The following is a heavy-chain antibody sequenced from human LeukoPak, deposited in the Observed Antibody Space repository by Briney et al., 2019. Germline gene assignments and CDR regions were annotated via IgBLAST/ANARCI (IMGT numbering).Heavy chain of an antibody. V-gene: IGHV3-7*01. Sequence: PGGSLRLSCAASGFTFSSYWMSWVRQAPGKGLEWVANIKQDGSEKYYVDSVKGRFTISRDNAKNSLYLQMNSLRAGDTAVYYCARVGALRDSYEDYWGQGTLVTVSS. CDR3: ARVGALRDSYEDY. D-gene: IGHD1-26*01. J-gene: IGHJ4*02. CDR2: IKQDGSEK. CDR1: GFTFSSYW.